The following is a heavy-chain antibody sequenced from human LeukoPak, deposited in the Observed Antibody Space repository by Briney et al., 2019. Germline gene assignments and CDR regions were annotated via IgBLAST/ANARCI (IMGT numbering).Heavy chain of an antibody. V-gene: IGHV4-39*01. D-gene: IGHD5-24*01. J-gene: IGHJ4*02. Sequence: SETLSLTCTVSGGSISSSSYYWGWIRQPPGKGLEWIGSIYYSGRTYYNPSLTSRVTISVATSKNQFSLKLSSVTAADTAMYYCARRGGFLLGFDYWGQGTLVTVSS. CDR3: ARRGGFLLGFDY. CDR2: IYYSGRT. CDR1: GGSISSSSYY.